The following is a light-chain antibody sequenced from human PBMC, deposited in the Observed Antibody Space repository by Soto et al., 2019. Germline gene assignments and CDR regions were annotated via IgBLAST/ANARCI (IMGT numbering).Light chain of an antibody. CDR3: QQTYRTPLT. V-gene: IGKV1-39*01. CDR1: QDITTY. J-gene: IGKJ4*01. CDR2: AAS. Sequence: DIQMTQSPSSLSASVGDRLTITCRASQDITTYLNWFQQKPGKAPELLIYAASNLQSAVPSRFSGSGSGTDFTPTLSSLQPEDFATYYCQQTYRTPLTFGGGTKVEIK.